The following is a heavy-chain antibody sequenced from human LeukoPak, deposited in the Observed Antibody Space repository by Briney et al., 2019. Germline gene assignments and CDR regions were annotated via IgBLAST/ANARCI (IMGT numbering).Heavy chain of an antibody. CDR1: GGSISSSSYY. V-gene: IGHV4-39*07. CDR2: IYYSGST. J-gene: IGHJ4*02. CDR3: ARDHRVKPSRREVKFDY. Sequence: PSETLSLTCTVSGGSISSSSYYWGWIRQPPGKGLEWIGSIYYSGSTYYNPSLKSRVTISVDTSKNQFSLKLSSVTAADTAVYYCARDHRVKPSRREVKFDYWGQGTLVTVSS. D-gene: IGHD3-10*01.